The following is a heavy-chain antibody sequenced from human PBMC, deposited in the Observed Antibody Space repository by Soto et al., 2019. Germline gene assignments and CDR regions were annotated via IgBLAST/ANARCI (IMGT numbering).Heavy chain of an antibody. D-gene: IGHD6-6*01. CDR3: AKVRGGAARKSYYYYYGMDV. CDR1: GFTFSSYA. V-gene: IGHV3-23*01. Sequence: GGSLRLSCAASGFTFSSYAMSWVRQAPGKGLEWVSAISGSGGSTYYADSVKGRFTISRDNSKNTLYLQMNSLRAEDTAVYYCAKVRGGAARKSYYYYYGMDVWGQGTTVTVSS. CDR2: ISGSGGST. J-gene: IGHJ6*02.